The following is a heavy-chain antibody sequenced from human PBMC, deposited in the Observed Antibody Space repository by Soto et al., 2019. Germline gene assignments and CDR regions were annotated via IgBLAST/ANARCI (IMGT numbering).Heavy chain of an antibody. Sequence: GGSLRLSCAAPGFTFSSYDMHWVRQTKGKGLEWVSAFGTAGDTYYPGSVKGRFTISRENAKNSLYLQMNSLRAGDTAVYYCARGPPRPVDYDILTGYYNGDYMDVWGKGTTVTVSS. V-gene: IGHV3-13*01. CDR3: ARGPPRPVDYDILTGYYNGDYMDV. CDR1: GFTFSSYD. CDR2: FGTAGDT. J-gene: IGHJ6*03. D-gene: IGHD3-9*01.